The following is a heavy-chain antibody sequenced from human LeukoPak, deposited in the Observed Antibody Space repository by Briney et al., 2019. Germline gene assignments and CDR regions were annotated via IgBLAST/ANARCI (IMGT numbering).Heavy chain of an antibody. CDR1: GGSISSSSYY. Sequence: PSETLSLTCTVSGGSISSSSYYWGWIRQPPGTGLEWIGSIYYSGSTYYNPSLKSRVTISVDTSKNQFSLKLSSVTAADTAVYYCARDEVLLWFGEDGGFDPWGQGTLVTVSS. J-gene: IGHJ5*02. CDR2: IYYSGST. V-gene: IGHV4-39*07. D-gene: IGHD3-10*01. CDR3: ARDEVLLWFGEDGGFDP.